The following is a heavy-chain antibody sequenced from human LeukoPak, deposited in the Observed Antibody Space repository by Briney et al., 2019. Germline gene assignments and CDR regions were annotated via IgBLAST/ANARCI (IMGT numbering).Heavy chain of an antibody. Sequence: SETLSLTCTVSGGSLRYYYWSWIRQPPGKGLQWIGYYYYTGSTNYNPSLESRVTISLDTSKNQFSLKLSSVTAADTAIYYCARLGGDGYRGWWFDPWGQGTLVTVSS. CDR3: ARLGGDGYRGWWFDP. CDR1: GGSLRYYY. D-gene: IGHD5-24*01. V-gene: IGHV4-59*12. CDR2: YYYTGST. J-gene: IGHJ5*02.